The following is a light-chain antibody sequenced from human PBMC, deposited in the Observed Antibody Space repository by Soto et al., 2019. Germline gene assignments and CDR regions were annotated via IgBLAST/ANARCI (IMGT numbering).Light chain of an antibody. V-gene: IGKV1-5*03. J-gene: IGKJ1*01. CDR3: QQYNTYSWT. CDR1: QSISTW. CDR2: EAS. Sequence: DVQMTQSPSTLSASVGDRVTITCRASQSISTWLAWYQQKPGKAPKLLIYEASGLESGVPSRFSGSGSGTEFTLTISSLQPDDFATYYCQQYNTYSWTFGQGTKVEIK.